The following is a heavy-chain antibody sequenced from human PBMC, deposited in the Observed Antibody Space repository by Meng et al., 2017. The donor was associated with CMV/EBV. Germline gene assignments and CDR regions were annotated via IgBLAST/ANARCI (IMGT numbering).Heavy chain of an antibody. Sequence: GSLRLSCTVSGYSISSGYYWGWIRQPPGKGLEWIGSIYHSGSTYYNPSLKSRVTISVDTSKNQFSLKLSSVTAADTAVYYCARVFPEDTNIVVVPAAIDYWGQGTLVTVSS. CDR3: ARVFPEDTNIVVVPAAIDY. CDR2: IYHSGST. V-gene: IGHV4-38-2*02. J-gene: IGHJ4*02. CDR1: GYSISSGYY. D-gene: IGHD2-2*02.